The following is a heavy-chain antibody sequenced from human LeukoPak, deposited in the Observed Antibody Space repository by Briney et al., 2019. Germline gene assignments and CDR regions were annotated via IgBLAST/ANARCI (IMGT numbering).Heavy chain of an antibody. J-gene: IGHJ4*02. CDR1: GFTFPSYW. Sequence: QAGGSPRLSCAASGFTFPSYWMSWVRQAPGTGLEWVANIKQDGSEIYYVDSVKGRFTISRDNAKNSLYLQMNSLRVEDAAVYYCARVSYGTGIPFAGHWGQGTLVTVSP. D-gene: IGHD3-10*01. CDR3: ARVSYGTGIPFAGH. V-gene: IGHV3-7*01. CDR2: IKQDGSEI.